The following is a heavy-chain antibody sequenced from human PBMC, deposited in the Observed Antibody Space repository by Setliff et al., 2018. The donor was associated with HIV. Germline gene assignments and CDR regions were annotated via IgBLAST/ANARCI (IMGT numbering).Heavy chain of an antibody. CDR1: GYTFTSSG. Sequence: ASVKVSCKASGYTFTSSGITWVRQAPGQGLEWMGWIGTYNGDTNYAQKFQGRVNMTTDTSTSTAYMELRSLISDDTAVYYCAREGLWFGDRGYYMDVWGTGTAVTVSS. J-gene: IGHJ6*03. D-gene: IGHD3-10*01. CDR3: AREGLWFGDRGYYMDV. CDR2: IGTYNGDT. V-gene: IGHV1-18*01.